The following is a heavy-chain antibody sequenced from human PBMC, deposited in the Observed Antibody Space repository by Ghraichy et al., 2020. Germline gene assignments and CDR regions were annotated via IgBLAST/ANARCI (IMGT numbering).Heavy chain of an antibody. CDR1: GLIFNNYW. CDR2: IKLDGSEK. J-gene: IGHJ6*02. CDR3: ARDPIVGDTWPHYYYYYGMDV. V-gene: IGHV3-7*01. Sequence: GGSLRLSCAASGLIFNNYWMSWVRQAPGKGLEWVANIKLDGSEKYYVDSVKGRFTISRDNGKNSLYLQMNSLRAEDTAVYYCARDPIVGDTWPHYYYYYGMDVWGQGTTVTVSS. D-gene: IGHD1-26*01.